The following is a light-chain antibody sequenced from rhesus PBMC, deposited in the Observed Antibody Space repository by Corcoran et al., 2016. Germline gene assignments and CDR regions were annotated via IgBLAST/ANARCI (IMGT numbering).Light chain of an antibody. Sequence: DIQMTQSPSSLSASVGDRVTITCRASQTISSYLAWYQQKPGKVPKLLIYAASTLQSGVPSRFSCSGSGTDFTLTISSLQPEDFATYSCQQHNSHPRTFGQGTKVEIK. CDR1: QTISSY. CDR3: QQHNSHPRT. CDR2: AAS. V-gene: IGKV1-44*03. J-gene: IGKJ1*01.